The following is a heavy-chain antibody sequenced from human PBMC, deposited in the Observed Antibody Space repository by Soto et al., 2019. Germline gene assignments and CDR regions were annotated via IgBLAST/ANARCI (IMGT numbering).Heavy chain of an antibody. CDR1: GFTFSSYE. Sequence: GGSLRLSCAASGFTFSSYEMHWVRQTPGKGLEWVAIISYDGSNKYYADSVKGRFTFSRDNSNNMLYLQMNSLRAEDTAVYYCAKDRGDGSLDYWGQGTLVTVSS. J-gene: IGHJ4*02. CDR3: AKDRGDGSLDY. CDR2: ISYDGSNK. D-gene: IGHD2-15*01. V-gene: IGHV3-30-3*01.